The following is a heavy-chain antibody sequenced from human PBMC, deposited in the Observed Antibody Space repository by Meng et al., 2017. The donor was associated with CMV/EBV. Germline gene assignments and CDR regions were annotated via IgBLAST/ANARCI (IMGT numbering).Heavy chain of an antibody. V-gene: IGHV4-39*07. J-gene: IGHJ4*02. D-gene: IGHD3-10*01. CDR2: IYYSGST. Sequence: LQPQESGPGLVKPSCTLSLPCTVSGGSISSSSYYWGWIRQPPGKGLEWIGSIYYSGSTYYNPSLKSRVTISVDTSKNQFSLKLSSVTAADTAVYYCASLAGDYWGQGTLVTVSS. CDR1: GGSISSSSYY. CDR3: ASLAGDY.